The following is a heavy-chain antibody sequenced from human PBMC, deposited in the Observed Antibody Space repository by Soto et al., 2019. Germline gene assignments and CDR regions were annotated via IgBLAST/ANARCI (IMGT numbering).Heavy chain of an antibody. CDR3: ARLVGATRAFDI. CDR1: GGSISSGDYY. J-gene: IGHJ3*02. Sequence: SETLSLTCTVSGGSISSGDYYWSWIRQPPGKGLEWIGEINHSGSTIYNPSLKSRVTISVDTSKNQFSLKLNSVTAADTAVYYCARLVGATRAFDIWGQGTMVTVSS. V-gene: IGHV4-30-4*01. D-gene: IGHD1-26*01. CDR2: INHSGST.